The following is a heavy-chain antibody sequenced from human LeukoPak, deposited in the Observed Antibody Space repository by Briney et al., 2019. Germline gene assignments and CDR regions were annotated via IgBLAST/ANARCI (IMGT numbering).Heavy chain of an antibody. D-gene: IGHD3-22*01. CDR3: ARLYYYDSSGYRPLVY. CDR1: GFTFSSYS. CDR2: ISSSSSTI. J-gene: IGHJ4*02. Sequence: QAGGSLRLSCAASGFTFSSYSMNWVRQAPGKGLEWVSYISSSSSTIYYAASVKGRFTISSDHAKNSLYLQMNSLRAEDTAVYYCARLYYYDSSGYRPLVYWGQGTPVTVSS. V-gene: IGHV3-48*01.